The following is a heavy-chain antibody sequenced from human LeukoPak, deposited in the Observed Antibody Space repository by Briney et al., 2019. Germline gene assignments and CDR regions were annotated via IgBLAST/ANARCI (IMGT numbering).Heavy chain of an antibody. CDR2: MNPNSGNT. D-gene: IGHD4-11*01. CDR1: GYTFTSYD. J-gene: IGHJ4*02. V-gene: IGHV1-8*01. CDR3: ATGGDYSNSWYFDY. Sequence: ASVKVSCKASGYTFTSYDINWVRQATGQGLEWMGWMNPNSGNTGYAQKFQGRVTMTEDTSTDTAYMELSSLRSEDTAVYYCATGGDYSNSWYFDYWGQGTLVTVSS.